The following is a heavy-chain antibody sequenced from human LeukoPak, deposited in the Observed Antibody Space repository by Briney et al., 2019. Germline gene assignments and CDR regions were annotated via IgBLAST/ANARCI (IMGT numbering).Heavy chain of an antibody. CDR1: GYTFTSYG. J-gene: IGHJ4*02. CDR3: ARLDIVAKSEDY. V-gene: IGHV1-18*01. Sequence: VKVSCKASGYTFTSYGISWVRQAPGQGLEWMGWISAYNGNTNYAQKLQGRVTMTTDTSTSTAYMELRSLRSVDTAVYYCARLDIVAKSEDYWGQGTLVTVSS. CDR2: ISAYNGNT. D-gene: IGHD5-12*01.